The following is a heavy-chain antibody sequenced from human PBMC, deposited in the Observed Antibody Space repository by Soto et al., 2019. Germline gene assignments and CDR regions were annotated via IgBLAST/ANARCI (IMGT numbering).Heavy chain of an antibody. CDR3: AKDAITFNGVWDPFDM. J-gene: IGHJ3*02. CDR2: VGGSDDDK. D-gene: IGHD2-8*01. Sequence: EVQLLESGGGVVQPGGSLRLSCAASGFTFSDYAMSWVRQTPGKGLQWVSGVGGSDDDKHYADSVRSRFIGSRDNSNDSLYLQLNSLTADQTAIYYCAKDAITFNGVWDPFDMWGQGTELTVSS. V-gene: IGHV3-23*01. CDR1: GFTFSDYA.